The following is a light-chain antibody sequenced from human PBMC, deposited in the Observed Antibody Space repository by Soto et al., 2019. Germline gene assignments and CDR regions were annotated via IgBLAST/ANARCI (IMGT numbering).Light chain of an antibody. Sequence: DIQMTQSPSSLSASAGDRVTITCRASQGISNYLAWYQQKPGKVPKLLIYAASTLQSGVPSRFSGSGSGTDFTLTISSLQPEDVATYYCQKYNSAPPFTFGPETKVDIK. CDR3: QKYNSAPPFT. CDR2: AAS. CDR1: QGISNY. V-gene: IGKV1-27*01. J-gene: IGKJ3*01.